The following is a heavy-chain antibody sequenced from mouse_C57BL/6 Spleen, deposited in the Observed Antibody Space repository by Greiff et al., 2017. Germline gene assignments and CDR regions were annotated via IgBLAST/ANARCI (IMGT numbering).Heavy chain of an antibody. Sequence: EVKLVESGPGLVKPSQSLSLTCSVTGYSITSGYYWNWIRQFPGNKLEWMGYISYDGSNNYNPSLKNRISITRDTSKNQFFLKLNSVTTEDTATYYCAITAQATNYAMDYWGQGTSVTVSS. D-gene: IGHD3-2*02. CDR3: AITAQATNYAMDY. CDR2: ISYDGSN. V-gene: IGHV3-6*01. CDR1: GYSITSGYY. J-gene: IGHJ4*01.